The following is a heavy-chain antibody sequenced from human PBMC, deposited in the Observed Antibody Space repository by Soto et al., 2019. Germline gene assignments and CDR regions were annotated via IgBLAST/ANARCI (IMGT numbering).Heavy chain of an antibody. V-gene: IGHV1-46*01. CDR1: GYTFTSYY. Sequence: ASVKVSCKASGYTFTSYYMHWVRHAPGQGLEWMGIINPSGGSTSYAQKFQGRVTMTRDTSTSTVYMELSSLRSEDTAVYYCARIENYDFWSGISYPDYWGQGTLVTVSS. CDR2: INPSGGST. J-gene: IGHJ4*02. D-gene: IGHD3-3*01. CDR3: ARIENYDFWSGISYPDY.